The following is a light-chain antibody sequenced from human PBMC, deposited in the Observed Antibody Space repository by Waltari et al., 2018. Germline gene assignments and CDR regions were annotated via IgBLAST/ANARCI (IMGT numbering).Light chain of an antibody. CDR1: NIGSKS. Sequence: SYVLTQPPSVSVAPGKTARITCGGNNIGSKSDHWYQQKPGQAPVLVIYYDSARPSGIPERFSGSNSGNTATLTISRVEAGDEADYYCQVWDSSSDHRVFGGGTKLTVL. V-gene: IGLV3-21*04. CDR3: QVWDSSSDHRV. J-gene: IGLJ3*02. CDR2: YDS.